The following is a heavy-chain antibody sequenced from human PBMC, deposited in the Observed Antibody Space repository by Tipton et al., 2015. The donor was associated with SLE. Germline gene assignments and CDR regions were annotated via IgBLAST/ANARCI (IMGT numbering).Heavy chain of an antibody. CDR3: ARLHDLGSLTGSDAFDI. CDR1: GVSIRSSSYY. Sequence: TLSLTCTVSGVSIRSSSYYWGWIRQPPGKGLEWIGSIYYSVSTYYNPSLKSRVTISVDTSKNQISLKLSSVTAADTAVYYCARLHDLGSLTGSDAFDIWGQGTMVTVSS. V-gene: IGHV4-39*01. D-gene: IGHD3-9*01. J-gene: IGHJ3*02. CDR2: IYYSVST.